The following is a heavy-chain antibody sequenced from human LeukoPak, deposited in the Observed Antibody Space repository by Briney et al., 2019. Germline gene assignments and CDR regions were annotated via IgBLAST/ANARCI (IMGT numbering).Heavy chain of an antibody. CDR3: ARGSGSYSSDAFDI. D-gene: IGHD3-10*01. J-gene: IGHJ3*02. Sequence: GGSLRLSCAASGFTFRSFWMHWVRQTPGKGLVWVSRINGDGSNTTYADSVKGRFTTSRDTAKNTVYLQMNSLRAEDMAVYYCARGSGSYSSDAFDIWGQGTMVTVSS. CDR2: INGDGSNT. CDR1: GFTFRSFW. V-gene: IGHV3-74*01.